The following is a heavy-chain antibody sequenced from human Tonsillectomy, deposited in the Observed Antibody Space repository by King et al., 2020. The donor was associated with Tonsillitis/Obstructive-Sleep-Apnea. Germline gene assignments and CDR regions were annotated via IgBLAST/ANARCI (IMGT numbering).Heavy chain of an antibody. CDR2: IIGSGGST. J-gene: IGHJ3*02. CDR1: GFTFSSYA. CDR3: AKDPPPTQYYYGSGSYAFDI. V-gene: IGHV3-23*04. Sequence: VQLVESGGILLQPGGSLILSCASSGFTFSSYAMSWVRQAPGKGLEWVSDIIGSGGSTYYADSVKGRFTISKDNSKNTLYLQMNSLRAEDTAVYYCAKDPPPTQYYYGSGSYAFDIWGQGTMGTVSS. D-gene: IGHD3-10*01.